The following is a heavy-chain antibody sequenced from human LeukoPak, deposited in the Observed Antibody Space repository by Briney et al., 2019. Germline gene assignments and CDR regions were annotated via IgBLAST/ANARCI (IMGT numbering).Heavy chain of an antibody. J-gene: IGHJ5*02. CDR3: TIEWIAAGGVNWCAP. CDR1: GYTFTSYG. Sequence: ASVKVSCKASGYTFTSYGISWVRQAPGQGLEWMGWNSAYNGNTNYAQKLQGRVTMTTDTSTSTAYMELRTLGSGDTAEYYGTIEWIAAGGVNWCAPWAQGALVAVSS. D-gene: IGHD6-13*01. V-gene: IGHV1-18*01. CDR2: NSAYNGNT.